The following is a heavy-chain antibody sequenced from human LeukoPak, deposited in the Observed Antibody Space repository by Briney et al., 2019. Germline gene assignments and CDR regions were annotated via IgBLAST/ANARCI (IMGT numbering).Heavy chain of an antibody. D-gene: IGHD3-10*01. CDR1: GFTFSTYG. CDR3: AKVSSVGLGEFFYYYMDV. Sequence: YPGGSLRLSCAASGFTFSTYGMSWVRQAPGKGLEWVSGISGSGGSRDYADSVKGRFSISRDNSKYTLYLQMNSLRAEDTALYYCAKVSSVGLGEFFYYYMDVWGKGTTVTVSS. J-gene: IGHJ6*03. CDR2: ISGSGGSR. V-gene: IGHV3-23*01.